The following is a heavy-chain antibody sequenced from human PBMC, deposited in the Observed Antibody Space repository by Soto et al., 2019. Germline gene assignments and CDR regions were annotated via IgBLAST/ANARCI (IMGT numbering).Heavy chain of an antibody. CDR1: GFTFSSYG. V-gene: IGHV3-23*01. CDR3: ARDIVVVVAATDYYYYYGMDV. CDR2: LSGSGDTT. D-gene: IGHD2-15*01. J-gene: IGHJ6*02. Sequence: GGSLRLFCAASGFTFSSYGMNWVRQAPGKGLEWVSALSGSGDTTYYADSVRGRFSISRDNAENSLYLQMNSLRAEDTALYYCARDIVVVVAATDYYYYYGMDVWGQGTTVTVSS.